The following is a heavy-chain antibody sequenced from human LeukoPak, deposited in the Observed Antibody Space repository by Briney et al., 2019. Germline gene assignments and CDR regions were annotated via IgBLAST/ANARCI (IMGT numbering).Heavy chain of an antibody. V-gene: IGHV3-11*06. D-gene: IGHD6-19*01. Sequence: GGSLRLSCAASGFTFSDYYMSWIRQAPGKGLEWVSYISSSSSYTNYADSVKGRFTISRDNAKNSLYLQMNSLRAEDTAVYYCARPSGSSGWYARGFDPWGQGTLVTVSS. CDR3: ARPSGSSGWYARGFDP. CDR1: GFTFSDYY. J-gene: IGHJ5*02. CDR2: ISSSSSYT.